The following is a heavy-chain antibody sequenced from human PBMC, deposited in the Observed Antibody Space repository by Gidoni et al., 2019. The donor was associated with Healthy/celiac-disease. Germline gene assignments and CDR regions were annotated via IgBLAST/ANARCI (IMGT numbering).Heavy chain of an antibody. J-gene: IGHJ6*02. CDR1: GYTFTSYG. V-gene: IGHV1-18*04. CDR2: LSAYNGNT. Sequence: QVQLVQSGSEATKPGASVKVSCKASGYTFTSYGIRWVRKAPGQGLEWMGWLSAYNGNTNYAQKLQSRCTMTTDASTSAAYMGLRGLGTDETAVYYWARVQGYYYGMDVWGQGTTVTVSS. CDR3: ARVQGYYYGMDV.